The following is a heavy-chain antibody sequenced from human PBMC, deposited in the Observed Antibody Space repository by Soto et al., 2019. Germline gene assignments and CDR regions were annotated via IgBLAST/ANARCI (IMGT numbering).Heavy chain of an antibody. Sequence: GGSLRLSCAASGFTFSDYYMSWIRQAPGKGLEWVSYISSSSSYTNYADSVKGRFTISRDNAKNSLYLQMNSLRAEDTAVYYCARTVDSSGLEYYFDYWGQGTLVTVSS. CDR2: ISSSSSYT. CDR3: ARTVDSSGLEYYFDY. D-gene: IGHD3-22*01. V-gene: IGHV3-11*03. J-gene: IGHJ4*02. CDR1: GFTFSDYY.